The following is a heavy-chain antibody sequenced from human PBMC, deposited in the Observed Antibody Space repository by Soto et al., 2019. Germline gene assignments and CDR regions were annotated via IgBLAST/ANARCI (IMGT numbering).Heavy chain of an antibody. Sequence: AXSVKVSCKASGYTFTSYDINWVRQATGQGLEWMGWMNPNSGNTGYAQKFQGRVTMTRNTSISTAYMELSSLRSEDTAVYYCARGGSPRTNYGMDVWGQGTTVTVSS. CDR1: GYTFTSYD. J-gene: IGHJ6*02. V-gene: IGHV1-8*01. CDR3: ARGGSPRTNYGMDV. D-gene: IGHD4-17*01. CDR2: MNPNSGNT.